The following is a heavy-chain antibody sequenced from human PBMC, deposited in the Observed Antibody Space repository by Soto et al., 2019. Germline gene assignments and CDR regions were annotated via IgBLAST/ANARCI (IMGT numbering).Heavy chain of an antibody. Sequence: QVQLVQSGAEVKKPGSSVKVSCKASGGTFSSYAISWVRQAPGQGLEWMGGIIPIFGTANYAQKFQGRVTITADESTSTDYMELSSLRSEDTAVYYCARRLLWFGELFYFDYWGQGTLVTVSS. J-gene: IGHJ4*02. CDR3: ARRLLWFGELFYFDY. V-gene: IGHV1-69*01. CDR2: IIPIFGTA. CDR1: GGTFSSYA. D-gene: IGHD3-10*01.